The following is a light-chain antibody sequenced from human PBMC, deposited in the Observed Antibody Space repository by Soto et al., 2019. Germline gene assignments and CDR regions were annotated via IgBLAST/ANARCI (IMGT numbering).Light chain of an antibody. J-gene: IGLJ3*02. CDR3: AAWDDSLNGWV. CDR1: SSNTGSNT. CDR2: NNN. Sequence: QSVLTQPPSPSGTPGQRVTISCSGSSSNTGSNTVNWYQQLPGTTPKLLIYNNNQRPSGVPDRFSGSKSGTSASLAISGLQSEDEADYYCAAWDDSLNGWVFGGGTKLTVL. V-gene: IGLV1-44*01.